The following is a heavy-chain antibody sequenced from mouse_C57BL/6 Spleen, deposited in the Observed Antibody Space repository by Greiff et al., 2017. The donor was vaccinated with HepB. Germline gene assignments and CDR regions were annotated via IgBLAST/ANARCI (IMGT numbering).Heavy chain of an antibody. CDR1: GYTFTTYP. J-gene: IGHJ4*01. V-gene: IGHV1-47*01. CDR3: SRRGNYVGAMDY. Sequence: VQLQQSGAELVKPGASVKLSCKASGYTFTTYPIEWMKQNHGKSLEWIGNFHPYNDDTKYNEKFKGKATLTVEKSSSTVYLELSRLTYDDSAVYDCSRRGNYVGAMDYWGQGTSVTVSS. D-gene: IGHD2-1*01. CDR2: FHPYNDDT.